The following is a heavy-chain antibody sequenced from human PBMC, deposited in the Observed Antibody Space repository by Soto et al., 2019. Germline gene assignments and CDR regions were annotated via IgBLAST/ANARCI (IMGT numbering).Heavy chain of an antibody. Sequence: PSETLSLTCIVSGGSISSSSYYWGWIRQPPGKGLEWIGSIYYSGSTYYNPSLKSRVTISVDTSKNQFSLKLSSVTAADTAVYYCARPIELLWFGELLYSGGFDYWGQGTLVTVSS. CDR3: ARPIELLWFGELLYSGGFDY. J-gene: IGHJ4*02. D-gene: IGHD3-10*01. V-gene: IGHV4-39*01. CDR1: GGSISSSSYY. CDR2: IYYSGST.